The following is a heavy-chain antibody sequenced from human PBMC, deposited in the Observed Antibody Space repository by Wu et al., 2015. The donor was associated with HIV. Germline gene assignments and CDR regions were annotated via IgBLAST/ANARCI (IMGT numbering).Heavy chain of an antibody. CDR3: ARAHYYGSGRPTGLYYAMDE. J-gene: IGHJ6*02. Sequence: QVHLVQFGGEVKKPGSSVKVTCKASGDGFTSYAVSWVRQAAGQGLEWMGWMNPNSGNTGYAEKFQYRIIMTRDTSTSTAYMELSFLNSEDTAVYYCARAHYYGSGRPTGLYYAMDEWGQGTTVTVSS. CDR1: GDGFTSYA. V-gene: IGHV1-8*02. D-gene: IGHD3-10*01. CDR2: MNPNSGNT.